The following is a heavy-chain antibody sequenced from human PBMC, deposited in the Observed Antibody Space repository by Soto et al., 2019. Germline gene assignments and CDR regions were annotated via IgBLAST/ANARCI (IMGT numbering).Heavy chain of an antibody. CDR3: ARVGGVIADDAFDI. J-gene: IGHJ3*02. Sequence: GGSLRLSCVASGFTFSSYAMSWVRQAPGKGLEWVSAISDTGSSTYYADSVKGRFTVSRDNSKNTLYLQLNSLRVEDTALYHCARVGGVIADDAFDIWGQGTMVTVSS. V-gene: IGHV3-23*01. CDR2: ISDTGSST. D-gene: IGHD3-16*02. CDR1: GFTFSSYA.